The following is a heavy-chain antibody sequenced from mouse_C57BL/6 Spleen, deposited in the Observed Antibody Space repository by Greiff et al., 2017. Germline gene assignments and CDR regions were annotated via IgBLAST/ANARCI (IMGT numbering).Heavy chain of an antibody. CDR1: GYTFTSYW. D-gene: IGHD3-2*02. J-gene: IGHJ4*01. Sequence: QVQLQQPGAELVKPGASVKMSCKASGYTFTSYWITWVKQRPGQGLEWIGDIYPGSGSTNYNEKFKSKATLTVDTSSSTAYMQRSSLTSEDSAVYYCARYSSGLYYAMDYWGQGTSVTVSS. CDR2: IYPGSGST. V-gene: IGHV1-55*01. CDR3: ARYSSGLYYAMDY.